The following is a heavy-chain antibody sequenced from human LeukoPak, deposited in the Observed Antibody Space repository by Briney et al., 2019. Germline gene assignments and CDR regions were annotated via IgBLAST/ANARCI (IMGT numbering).Heavy chain of an antibody. CDR3: ATGRFGEISNWFYP. CDR2: IYHSGST. CDR1: GGSISSSNW. J-gene: IGHJ5*02. Sequence: SETLSLTCAVAGGSISSSNWWCWVRQPPGKGLEWIGEIYHSGSTNYNPSLKSRVTISVDKSKNQFSLKLSSVTAADTAVYYCATGRFGEISNWFYPWGQGTLVTVSS. V-gene: IGHV4-4*02. D-gene: IGHD3-10*01.